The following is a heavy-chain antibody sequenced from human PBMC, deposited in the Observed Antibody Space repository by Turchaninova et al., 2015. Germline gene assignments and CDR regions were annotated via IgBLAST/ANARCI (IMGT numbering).Heavy chain of an antibody. V-gene: IGHV2-5*05. CDR3: TRSVTAAPVLGAFDV. D-gene: IGHD6-13*01. Sequence: QITLKESGPPLVKPTQTLTLTFSFSVFPLTTIGVGGGWIRQPPWSTLECPARIYCDDDKRYGPSLKSRLTITKHTSKNQVVLTMTNMDPVDTATYFCTRSVTAAPVLGAFDVWGQGTMVTVSS. CDR2: IYCDDDK. CDR1: VFPLTTIGVG. J-gene: IGHJ3*01.